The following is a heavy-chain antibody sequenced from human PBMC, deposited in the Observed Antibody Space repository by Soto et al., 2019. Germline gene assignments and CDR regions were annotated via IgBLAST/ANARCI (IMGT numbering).Heavy chain of an antibody. CDR2: IYWDDDK. CDR1: GFSLSTSGVG. Sequence: QITLKESGPTLVKPTQTLTLTCTFSGFSLSTSGVGVGWIRQPPGKALEWLALIYWDDDKPYSPSLKSRLTITKDTSKNQVVLTMTNMDPVDTATYFCVHHYNWNFGDYWGQGTLVTVSS. CDR3: VHHYNWNFGDY. V-gene: IGHV2-5*02. D-gene: IGHD1-20*01. J-gene: IGHJ4*02.